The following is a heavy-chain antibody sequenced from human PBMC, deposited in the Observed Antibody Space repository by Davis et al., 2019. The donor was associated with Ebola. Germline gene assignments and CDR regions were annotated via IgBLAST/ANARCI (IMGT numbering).Heavy chain of an antibody. CDR1: GGTFSSSA. CDR3: AKNDTVSKWFDP. CDR2: IIPILGLA. J-gene: IGHJ5*02. D-gene: IGHD4-11*01. Sequence: SVKVSCKASGGTFSSSAISWVRQAPGQGLEWMGGIIPILGLANYAQKFQGRVTLTADESTSTAYMELSGLSSDDTATYYCAKNDTVSKWFDPWGQGTLVTVSS. V-gene: IGHV1-69*10.